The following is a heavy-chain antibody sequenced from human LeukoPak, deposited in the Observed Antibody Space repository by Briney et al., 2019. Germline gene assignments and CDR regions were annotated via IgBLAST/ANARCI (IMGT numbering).Heavy chain of an antibody. V-gene: IGHV1-18*01. CDR3: ARAGGHPGALWSGYPKQSPMAFDI. CDR1: GYTFTSYG. D-gene: IGHD3-3*01. CDR2: ISAYNGNT. Sequence: ASVKVSCKASGYTFTSYGISWVRQAPGQGLEWMGWISAYNGNTNYAQKLQGRVTMTTDTTTSTAYMELRSLRSEDTAVYYCARAGGHPGALWSGYPKQSPMAFDIWGQGTMVTVSS. J-gene: IGHJ3*02.